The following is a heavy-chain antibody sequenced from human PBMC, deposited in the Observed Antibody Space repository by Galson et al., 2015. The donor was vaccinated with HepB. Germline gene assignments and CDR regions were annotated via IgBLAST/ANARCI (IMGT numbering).Heavy chain of an antibody. CDR1: GFTFSSHG. J-gene: IGHJ4*02. CDR3: ARNRAGGGAGSFRTDY. V-gene: IGHV3-30*02. CDR2: IRYDGSDR. Sequence: SLRLSCAASGFTFSSHGMHWLRQAPGKGLEWVAFIRYDGSDRYCADSVKGRFTISRDNSKNTLYLEVNSLRPEDTAVYFCARNRAGGGAGSFRTDYWGQGTLVTVSS. D-gene: IGHD3-10*01.